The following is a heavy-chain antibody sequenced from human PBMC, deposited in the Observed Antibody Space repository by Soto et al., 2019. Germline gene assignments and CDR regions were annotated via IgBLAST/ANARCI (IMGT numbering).Heavy chain of an antibody. CDR3: AKAHFLDSSVSYYYYGMDV. CDR2: IRGSGGST. CDR1: GFTFSSYA. V-gene: IGHV3-23*01. Sequence: GGSLRLSCAASGFTFSSYAMSWVRQAPGKGLEWVSAIRGSGGSTYYADSVKGRFTISRDNSKNTLYLQMNSLRAEDTAVYYCAKAHFLDSSVSYYYYGMDVWGQGTTVTVSS. J-gene: IGHJ6*02. D-gene: IGHD3-22*01.